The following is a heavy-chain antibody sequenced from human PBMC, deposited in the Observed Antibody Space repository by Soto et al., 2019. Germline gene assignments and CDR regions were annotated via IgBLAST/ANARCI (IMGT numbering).Heavy chain of an antibody. CDR1: GFILSTYA. J-gene: IGHJ6*02. CDR3: ARAGCDGGSCYTLVGLRYGMDV. V-gene: IGHV3-30-3*01. Sequence: QVQLVESGGGVVQPGRSLRLSCAASGFILSTYAMYWVRQAPGKGLEWVAVISYDGNNKYYEYSVKGRFTNSRDNSKNXXYXQMNSLRAEYTAVYYCARAGCDGGSCYTLVGLRYGMDVWGQGTTVTVSS. CDR2: ISYDGNNK. D-gene: IGHD2-15*01.